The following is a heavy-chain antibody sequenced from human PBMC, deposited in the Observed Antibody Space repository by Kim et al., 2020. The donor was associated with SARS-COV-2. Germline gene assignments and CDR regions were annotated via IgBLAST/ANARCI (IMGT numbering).Heavy chain of an antibody. CDR2: IYSGGTT. CDR3: ARAYGGNLPFDS. V-gene: IGHV4-39*07. Sequence: SETLSLICTVSGGSISSSTYYWGWVRQPPGKGLEWIGTIYSGGTTYYNPSLKSRLTISVDTSNNQFSLKLTSVTAADTAVYYCARAYGGNLPFDSWGQGTLVTVSS. J-gene: IGHJ4*02. CDR1: GGSISSSTYY. D-gene: IGHD4-17*01.